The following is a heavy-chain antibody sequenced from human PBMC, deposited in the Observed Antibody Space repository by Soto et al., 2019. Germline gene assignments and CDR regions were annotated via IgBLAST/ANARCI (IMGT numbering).Heavy chain of an antibody. D-gene: IGHD1-26*01. CDR1: GFTRSNYE. Sequence: PGGSLGLSCAGSGFTRSNYEMSGVRQAPGKGLEWVSYISTGGSRIYYADSVKGRVTIARDNGKNSVYLQMSSLRAEDTATYYCARERGGLSGADVWGQGTTVTVSS. V-gene: IGHV3-48*03. J-gene: IGHJ6*02. CDR2: ISTGGSRI. CDR3: ARERGGLSGADV.